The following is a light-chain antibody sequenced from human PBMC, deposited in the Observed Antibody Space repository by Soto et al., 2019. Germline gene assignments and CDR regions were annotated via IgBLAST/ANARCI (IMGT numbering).Light chain of an antibody. CDR1: QGISSY. CDR2: AAS. Sequence: DIQLTQSPSFLSASVGDRVTITCRASQGISSYLAWYQQKPGKAPKLLIYAASTLQSGVPSRFSGSGSGTEFTLTISSLQPGDFATYYWQQLNSYPQTFGQGTKVEIK. J-gene: IGKJ1*01. CDR3: QQLNSYPQT. V-gene: IGKV1-9*01.